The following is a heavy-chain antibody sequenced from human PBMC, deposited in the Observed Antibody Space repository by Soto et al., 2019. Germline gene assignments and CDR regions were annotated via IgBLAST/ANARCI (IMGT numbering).Heavy chain of an antibody. CDR1: GYTLTVYH. J-gene: IGHJ4*02. CDR2: INPNSGGT. D-gene: IGHD5-18*01. Sequence: ASVKGSCKASGYTLTVYHMRWVRQAPGQGLEWMGWINPNSGGTNYAQKFQGRVTMTRDTSISTAYMELSRLRSDDTAVYYCARRIGYSYGLPDYWGQGTLVTVSS. CDR3: ARRIGYSYGLPDY. V-gene: IGHV1-2*02.